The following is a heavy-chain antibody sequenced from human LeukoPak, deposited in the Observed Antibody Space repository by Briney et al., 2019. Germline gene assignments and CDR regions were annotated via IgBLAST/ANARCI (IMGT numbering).Heavy chain of an antibody. Sequence: ASVKVSCKASGYTFTGYYMHWVRQAPGQGLEWMGWINPNSGGTIYAQKFQGRVTMTEDRSTDTAYMELSSLRSEDTAVYYCATDSGSYYSLYWGQGTLVTVSS. J-gene: IGHJ4*02. CDR2: INPNSGGT. D-gene: IGHD1-26*01. CDR3: ATDSGSYYSLY. CDR1: GYTFTGYY. V-gene: IGHV1-2*02.